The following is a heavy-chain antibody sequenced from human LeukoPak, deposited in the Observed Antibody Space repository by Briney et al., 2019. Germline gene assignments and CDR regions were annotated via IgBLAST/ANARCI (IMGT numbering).Heavy chain of an antibody. Sequence: VKPSETLSLTCAVSGGSISSSNWWSWVRQPPGKGLEWIGEIYHSGSTNYNPSLKSRVTISVDKSKNQFSLKLSSVTAADMAVYYCAREALYSSGWSKGFDPWGQGTLVTVSS. V-gene: IGHV4-4*02. CDR1: GGSISSSNW. CDR3: AREALYSSGWSKGFDP. CDR2: IYHSGST. D-gene: IGHD6-19*01. J-gene: IGHJ5*02.